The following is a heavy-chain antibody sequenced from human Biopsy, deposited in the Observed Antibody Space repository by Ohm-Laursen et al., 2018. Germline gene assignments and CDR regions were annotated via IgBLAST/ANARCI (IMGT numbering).Heavy chain of an antibody. D-gene: IGHD2/OR15-2a*01. CDR3: ARATNSTGWPYYYFYGMDV. Sequence: GTLSLTCTVSGGSISSDYWSWIRQSPGKGLEWIGYISNRGSTNYNPSLRGRVTISVDTSKKQFSLKLNSVTAADTAVYYCARATNSTGWPYYYFYGMDVWGQGTTVTVSS. CDR1: GGSISSDY. J-gene: IGHJ6*02. V-gene: IGHV4-59*01. CDR2: ISNRGST.